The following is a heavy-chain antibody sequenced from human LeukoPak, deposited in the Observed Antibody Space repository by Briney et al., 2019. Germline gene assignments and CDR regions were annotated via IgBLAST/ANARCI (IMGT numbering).Heavy chain of an antibody. D-gene: IGHD4-17*01. Sequence: GGSLRLSCAAPGFTFSSYSMQWVRQAPGRGLEWVAIMSYDGTYKFYADSVKGRFTISRDNSKNTVYLQMNSLRPEDTALYYCAKGETTVTRYVDFWGQGTLVTVSS. J-gene: IGHJ4*02. V-gene: IGHV3-30*18. CDR2: MSYDGTYK. CDR3: AKGETTVTRYVDF. CDR1: GFTFSSYS.